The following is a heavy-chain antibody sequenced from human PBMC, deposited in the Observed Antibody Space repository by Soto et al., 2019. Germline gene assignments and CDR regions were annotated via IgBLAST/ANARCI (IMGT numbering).Heavy chain of an antibody. D-gene: IGHD3-22*01. CDR1: GFTFSSYA. J-gene: IGHJ5*02. CDR3: ARDYYDSSGYYYGWFDP. Sequence: GGSLRLSCAASGFTFSSYAMHWVRQAPGKGLEWVAVISYDGSNKYYADSVKGRFTISRDNSKNTLYLQMNSLRAEDKAVYYCARDYYDSSGYYYGWFDPWGQGTLVTVSS. V-gene: IGHV3-30-3*01. CDR2: ISYDGSNK.